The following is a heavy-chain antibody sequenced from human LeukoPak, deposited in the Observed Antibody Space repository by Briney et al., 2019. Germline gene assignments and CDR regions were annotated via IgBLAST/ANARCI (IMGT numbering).Heavy chain of an antibody. D-gene: IGHD3-16*01. CDR1: GFTFSIYA. J-gene: IGHJ4*02. CDR2: ISGSGVST. V-gene: IGHV3-23*01. Sequence: GGSLRLSCAASGFTFSIYAMSWVRQAPGKGLEWVSAISGSGVSTYYADSVKGRFTISRDNSKNTLYLQTNSLRVEDTAVYYCAKGLKTLGDYWGQGTLVTVSS. CDR3: AKGLKTLGDY.